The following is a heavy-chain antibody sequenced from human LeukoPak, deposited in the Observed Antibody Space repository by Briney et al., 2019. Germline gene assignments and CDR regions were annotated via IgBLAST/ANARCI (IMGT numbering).Heavy chain of an antibody. CDR3: ASLKRGYGGYFDL. J-gene: IGHJ2*01. CDR1: GFTVSRNY. Sequence: PGGSLRLSCAGSGFTVSRNYMTWVRQAPGKGLEWVSVHYTGGTTYYADSVRGRFTISRDNSMNTVYLQMSRLRDEDTAVYYCASLKRGYGGYFDLWGRGTLVTVSS. CDR2: HYTGGTT. V-gene: IGHV3-66*01. D-gene: IGHD2-15*01.